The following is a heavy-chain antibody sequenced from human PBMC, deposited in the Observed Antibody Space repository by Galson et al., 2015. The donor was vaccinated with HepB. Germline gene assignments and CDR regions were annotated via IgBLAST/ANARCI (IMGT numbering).Heavy chain of an antibody. CDR3: ARVARGNVRWFDP. CDR2: ISYTGST. J-gene: IGHJ5*02. Sequence: TLSLTCTVSGGSISSYFWTWIRQPPGKGLEWIGYISYTGSTNYNPSLKSRVTISIDTSKNQFSLNLSSVTAADSAIYYCARVARGNVRWFDPWGQGTLVSVSS. D-gene: IGHD3-10*02. V-gene: IGHV4-59*01. CDR1: GGSISSYF.